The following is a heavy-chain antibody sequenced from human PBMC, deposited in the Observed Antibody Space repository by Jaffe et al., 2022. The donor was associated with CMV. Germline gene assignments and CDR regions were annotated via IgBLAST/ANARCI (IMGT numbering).Heavy chain of an antibody. J-gene: IGHJ3*02. D-gene: IGHD6-19*01. V-gene: IGHV1-2*02. Sequence: QVQLVQPGAEVKKPGASVKVSCKTSGYTFTGYYIHWVRQAPGQGLEWMGWIAPDSGATSYAQNFQGRVALTRDMSISTSYMELFRLTSDDTAVYFCARGGAGSGWYVDAFDIWGQGTIVTVSS. CDR1: GYTFTGYY. CDR2: IAPDSGAT. CDR3: ARGGAGSGWYVDAFDI.